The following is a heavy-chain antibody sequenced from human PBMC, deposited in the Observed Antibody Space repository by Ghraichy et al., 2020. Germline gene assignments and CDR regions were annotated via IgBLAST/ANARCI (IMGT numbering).Heavy chain of an antibody. J-gene: IGHJ6*03. Sequence: RVSAIGTAGDTYYPGSVEGRFTISRENAKNSLYLQMNSLRAGDTAVYYCARGLWSGESGNYSYYLDVWGKGPTVTVSS. D-gene: IGHD3-10*01. CDR3: ARGLWSGESGNYSYYLDV. CDR2: IGTAGDT. V-gene: IGHV3-13*01.